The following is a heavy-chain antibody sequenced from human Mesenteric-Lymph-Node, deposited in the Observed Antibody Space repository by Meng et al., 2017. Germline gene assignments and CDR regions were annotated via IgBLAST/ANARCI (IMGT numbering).Heavy chain of an antibody. Sequence: GGSLRLSCAASGFTFDDYGMSWVRQAPGKGLEWVSGINWNGGSTGYADSVKGRFTISRDNAKNSLYLQMNSLRAEDTALYYCARGGGYYGSGSYVLENWGQGTLVTVSS. CDR1: GFTFDDYG. CDR3: ARGGGYYGSGSYVLEN. J-gene: IGHJ4*02. CDR2: INWNGGST. V-gene: IGHV3-20*04. D-gene: IGHD3-10*01.